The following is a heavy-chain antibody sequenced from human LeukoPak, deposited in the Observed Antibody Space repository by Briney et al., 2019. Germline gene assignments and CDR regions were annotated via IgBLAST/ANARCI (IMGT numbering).Heavy chain of an antibody. CDR1: RLTFSSYA. V-gene: IGHV3-30*04. J-gene: IGHJ3*02. CDR2: ISYDGSNK. CDR3: TRQEDYGDYGENLGYAFDI. Sequence: PGRSLRLSCAASRLTFSSYAMHWVRQAPGKGLEWVAVISYDGSNKYYADSVKGRFTISRDNSKNTLYLQINSLKTEDTAVYYCTRQEDYGDYGENLGYAFDIWGQGTMVTVSS. D-gene: IGHD4-17*01.